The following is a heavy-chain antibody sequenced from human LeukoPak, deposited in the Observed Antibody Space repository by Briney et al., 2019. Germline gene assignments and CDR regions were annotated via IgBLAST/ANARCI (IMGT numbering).Heavy chain of an antibody. CDR3: ARLNYYGSGSYPFDY. V-gene: IGHV4-39*07. CDR2: IYYSGST. J-gene: IGHJ4*02. D-gene: IGHD3-10*01. CDR1: GGSISSSSYY. Sequence: PSETLSLTCTVSGGSISSSSYYWGWSRQPPGKGLEWIGSIYYSGSTYYNPSLKSRVTISVNTSKNQFSLKLSSVTAADTAVYYCARLNYYGSGSYPFDYWGQGTLVTVSS.